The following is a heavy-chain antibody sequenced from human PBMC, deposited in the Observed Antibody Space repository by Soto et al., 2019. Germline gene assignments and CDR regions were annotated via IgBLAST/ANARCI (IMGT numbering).Heavy chain of an antibody. J-gene: IGHJ4*02. CDR3: ASATSVWGGRDY. Sequence: GGSLRLSCAASGFTFNTYWMSWVRQAPGKGLEWVANIKEDGSEGYYVDSVKGRFTISRDNAKNSLYLQMNSLRAEDTAVYFCASATSVWGGRDYWGQGTLVTVS. CDR1: GFTFNTYW. CDR2: IKEDGSEG. V-gene: IGHV3-7*01. D-gene: IGHD3-16*01.